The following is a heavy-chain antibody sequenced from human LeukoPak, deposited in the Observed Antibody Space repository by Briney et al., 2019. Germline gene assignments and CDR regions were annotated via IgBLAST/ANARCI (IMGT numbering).Heavy chain of an antibody. D-gene: IGHD7-27*01. Sequence: PSETLSLTCTVSGGSISSGNYYWSWIRQPPGKGLEWIGYIYYSGSTYYNPSLKSRVTISVDTSKNQFSLKLSSVTAEDTAVYYCARENLGTSDAFDIWGQGTMVTVSS. V-gene: IGHV4-30-4*01. CDR1: GGSISSGNYY. J-gene: IGHJ3*02. CDR2: IYYSGST. CDR3: ARENLGTSDAFDI.